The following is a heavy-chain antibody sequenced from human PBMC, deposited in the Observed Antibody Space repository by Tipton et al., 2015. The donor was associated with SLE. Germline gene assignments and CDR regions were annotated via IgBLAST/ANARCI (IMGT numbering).Heavy chain of an antibody. CDR1: GGSISSYY. CDR2: IYYSGST. V-gene: IGHV4-59*04. J-gene: IGHJ3*02. Sequence: TLSLTCTVSGGSISSYYWSWIRQPPGKGLEWIGSIYYSGSTYYNPSLKSRVTISVDTSKNQFSLKLSSVTAADTAVYYCAQAHLWGSYRYASDIWGQGTMVTVSS. D-gene: IGHD3-16*02. CDR3: AQAHLWGSYRYASDI.